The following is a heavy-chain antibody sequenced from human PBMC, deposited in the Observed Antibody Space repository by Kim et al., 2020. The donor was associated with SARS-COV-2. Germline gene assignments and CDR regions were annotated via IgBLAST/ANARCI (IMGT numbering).Heavy chain of an antibody. J-gene: IGHJ4*02. CDR3: AKETESAEAGGGFDY. CDR1: GFTFSSYG. CDR2: ISYDGSNK. D-gene: IGHD2-15*01. Sequence: GGSLRLSCAASGFTFSSYGMHWVRQAPGKGLEWVAVISYDGSNKYYADSVKGRFTISRDNSKNTLYLQMNSLRAEDTAVYYCAKETESAEAGGGFDYWGQGTLVTVSS. V-gene: IGHV3-30*18.